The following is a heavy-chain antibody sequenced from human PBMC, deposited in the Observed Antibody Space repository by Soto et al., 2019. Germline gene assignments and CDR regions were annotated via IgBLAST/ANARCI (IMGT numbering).Heavy chain of an antibody. Sequence: GGSLRLSCAASGFNFNKYALYWVRQAPGRGLEFVSAIGNTGETTDYANSVKGRFTISRDNSKNTLYLQMGSLRAEDTAVYYCVRNAGYDILTGYPFDFWGQGT. J-gene: IGHJ4*02. D-gene: IGHD3-9*01. CDR3: VRNAGYDILTGYPFDF. V-gene: IGHV3-64*01. CDR1: GFNFNKYA. CDR2: IGNTGETT.